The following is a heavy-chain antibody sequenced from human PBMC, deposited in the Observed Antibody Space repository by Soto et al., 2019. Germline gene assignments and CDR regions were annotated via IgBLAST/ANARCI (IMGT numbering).Heavy chain of an antibody. Sequence: QVQLVQSGAEVKKPGASMKVSCKASGYTFTSYYMHWVRQAPGQGLEWMGVINPSGGGTSYAQKFQGRVTMARDTSTSTVYMELSSLRSEDTAVYYCARSRLMVYDAFDIWGRGTMVTVSS. CDR1: GYTFTSYY. CDR3: ARSRLMVYDAFDI. V-gene: IGHV1-46*01. CDR2: INPSGGGT. J-gene: IGHJ3*02. D-gene: IGHD2-8*01.